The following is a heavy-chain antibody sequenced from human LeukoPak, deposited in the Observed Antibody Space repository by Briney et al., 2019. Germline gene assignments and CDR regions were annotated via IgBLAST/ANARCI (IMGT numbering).Heavy chain of an antibody. V-gene: IGHV1-58*01. CDR2: IVVGSGNT. D-gene: IGHD3-10*01. J-gene: IGHJ4*02. CDR1: GFTFTSSA. Sequence: TSVKVSCKASGFTFTSSAVQWVRQARGQRLEWRGWIVVGSGNTNYAQKFQERVTITRDMSTSTAYMELSSLRSEDTAVYYCAAGGSGSYYGSHFDYWGQGTLVTVSS. CDR3: AAGGSGSYYGSHFDY.